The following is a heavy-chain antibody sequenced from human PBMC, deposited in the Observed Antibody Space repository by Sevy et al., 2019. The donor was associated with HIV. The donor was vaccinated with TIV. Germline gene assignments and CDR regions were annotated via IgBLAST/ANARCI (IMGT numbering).Heavy chain of an antibody. CDR2: ISGSGGST. CDR3: ANIAPSVVPPGTEYFQH. CDR1: GFTFSSYA. Sequence: GGSLRLSCAASGFTFSSYAMSWVRQAPGKGLEWVSAISGSGGSTYYADSVKGRFTISRDNSKNTLYLQMNSLRAEDTAVYYCANIAPSVVPPGTEYFQHWGQGTLVTVSS. D-gene: IGHD2-15*01. V-gene: IGHV3-23*01. J-gene: IGHJ1*01.